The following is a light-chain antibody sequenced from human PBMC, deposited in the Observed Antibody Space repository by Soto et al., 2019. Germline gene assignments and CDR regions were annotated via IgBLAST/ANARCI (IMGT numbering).Light chain of an antibody. V-gene: IGKV1-33*01. CDR3: QQYDNLSYT. Sequence: DIQMTQSPSSLSASVGDRVTITCQASQDISNYLNWYQQKPGKAPKLLIYDASNLETGVPSTFSGSGSGTDFTFTISSLQPEDIATYYCQQYDNLSYTFGQGTKVDIK. CDR2: DAS. CDR1: QDISNY. J-gene: IGKJ2*01.